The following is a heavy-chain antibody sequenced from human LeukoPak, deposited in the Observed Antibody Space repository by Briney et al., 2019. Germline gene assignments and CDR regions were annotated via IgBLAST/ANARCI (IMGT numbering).Heavy chain of an antibody. CDR2: IYYSGTT. CDR1: GGSISSYY. V-gene: IGHV4-59*08. J-gene: IGHJ5*02. Sequence: SETLSLTCTVSGGSISSYYWSWIRQPPGKGLEWIGYIYYSGTTNYNPSLKSRVTISVDTSKNQFSLKLNSVTAADTAVYYCARSSSSVNWFDPWGQGTLVTVSS. CDR3: ARSSSSVNWFDP. D-gene: IGHD6-13*01.